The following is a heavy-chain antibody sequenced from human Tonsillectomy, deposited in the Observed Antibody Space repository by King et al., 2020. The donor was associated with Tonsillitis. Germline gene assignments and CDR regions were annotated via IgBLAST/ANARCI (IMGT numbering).Heavy chain of an antibody. J-gene: IGHJ4*02. D-gene: IGHD6-19*01. CDR2: ITGSGGTT. Sequence: VQLVESGGGLVQPGGSLRLSCGASGFTFSSYAISWVRQAPGKGLEWISGITGSGGTTNYAESVKGRFTVSRDNSKNMLYLQMNSLRAEDTAVYYCAKENEWLGYFDYWGQGTLVTVSS. CDR1: GFTFSSYA. CDR3: AKENEWLGYFDY. V-gene: IGHV3-23*04.